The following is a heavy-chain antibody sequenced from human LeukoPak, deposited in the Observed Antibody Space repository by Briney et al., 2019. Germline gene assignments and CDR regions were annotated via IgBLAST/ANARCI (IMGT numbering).Heavy chain of an antibody. CDR1: GFTFSSYW. Sequence: PGGSLRLSCAASGFTFSSYWMHWVRQAPGKGLVWVSRINSDGSSTSYADSVKGRFTISRDNAKNTLYLQMNSLRAEDTALYYCVRGVSGRYLFDYWGQGTLVTVSS. V-gene: IGHV3-74*01. D-gene: IGHD3-16*02. CDR3: VRGVSGRYLFDY. CDR2: INSDGSST. J-gene: IGHJ4*02.